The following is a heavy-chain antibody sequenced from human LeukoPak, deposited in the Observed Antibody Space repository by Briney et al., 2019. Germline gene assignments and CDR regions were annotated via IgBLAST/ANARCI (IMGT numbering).Heavy chain of an antibody. V-gene: IGHV1-18*01. Sequence: ASVKVSCKASGYTFTSYGISWVRQAPGQGLEWMGWISAYNGNTNYAQKLQGRVTMTTDTSTSTAYMELGSLRSDDTAVYYCARVFTMIVVVDAFDIWGQGTMVTVSS. CDR3: ARVFTMIVVVDAFDI. D-gene: IGHD3-22*01. CDR2: ISAYNGNT. CDR1: GYTFTSYG. J-gene: IGHJ3*02.